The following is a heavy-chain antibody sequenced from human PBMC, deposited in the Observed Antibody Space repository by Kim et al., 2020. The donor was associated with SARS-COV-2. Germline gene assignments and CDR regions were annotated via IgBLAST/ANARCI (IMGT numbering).Heavy chain of an antibody. J-gene: IGHJ4*02. Sequence: GGSLRLSCAASGFTFSSYAMSWVRQAPGKGLEWVSAISGSGGSTYYADSVKGWFTISRDNSKNTLYLQMNSLRAEDTAVYYCAKGDIVVVPAYYFDYWGQGTLVTVSS. V-gene: IGHV3-23*01. D-gene: IGHD2-2*01. CDR3: AKGDIVVVPAYYFDY. CDR2: ISGSGGST. CDR1: GFTFSSYA.